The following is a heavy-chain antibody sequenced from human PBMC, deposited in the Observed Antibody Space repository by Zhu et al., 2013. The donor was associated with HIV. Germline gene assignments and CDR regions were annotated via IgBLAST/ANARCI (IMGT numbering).Heavy chain of an antibody. CDR3: ARWFGELYHNYMDV. J-gene: IGHJ6*03. CDR1: GGSVSSGTHF. V-gene: IGHV4-61*01. CDR2: IYYSGST. Sequence: QVQLQESGPGLVKPSETLALTCTVSGGSVSSGTHFWSWIRQPPGKRLEWIGFIYYSGSTYYNPSLKSRVTISVDTSKNQFSLKLSSVTAADTAVYYCARWFGELYHNYMDVWGKGTTVTVSS. D-gene: IGHD3-10*01.